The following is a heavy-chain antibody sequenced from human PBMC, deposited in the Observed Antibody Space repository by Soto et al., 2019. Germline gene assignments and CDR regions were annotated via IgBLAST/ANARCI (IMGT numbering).Heavy chain of an antibody. Sequence: SETLSLTCTVSGGSISSYYWSWIRQPPGKGLEWIGYIYYSGSTNYNPSLKSRVTISVDTSKNQFSLKLSSVTAADTAVYYCARSSPRRVRAYYYGMDVWGQGTTVTVS. J-gene: IGHJ6*02. CDR1: GGSISSYY. V-gene: IGHV4-59*01. CDR2: IYYSGST. CDR3: ARSSPRRVRAYYYGMDV. D-gene: IGHD3-22*01.